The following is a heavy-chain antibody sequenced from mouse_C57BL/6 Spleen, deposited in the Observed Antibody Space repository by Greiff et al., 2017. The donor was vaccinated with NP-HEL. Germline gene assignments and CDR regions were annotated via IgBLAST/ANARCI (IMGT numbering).Heavy chain of an antibody. CDR1: GYAFSSSW. V-gene: IGHV1-82*01. CDR3: ARKFYYLDAMDY. J-gene: IGHJ4*01. CDR2: IYPGDGDT. D-gene: IGHD1-1*01. Sequence: VKLMESGPELVKPGASVKISCKASGYAFSSSWMNWVKQRPGKGLEWIGRIYPGDGDTNYNGKFKGKATLTADKSSSTAYMQLSSLTSEDSAVYFCARKFYYLDAMDYWGQGTSVTVSS.